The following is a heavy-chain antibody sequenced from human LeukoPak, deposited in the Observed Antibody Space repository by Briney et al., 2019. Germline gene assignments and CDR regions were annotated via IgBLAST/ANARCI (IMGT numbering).Heavy chain of an antibody. CDR3: AREASPYGSGRYDAFDI. V-gene: IGHV3-48*01. J-gene: IGHJ3*02. CDR2: MDSSGSSV. Sequence: GGSLRLSCAASGFTFSSYSMNWIRQAPGKGLEWVSYMDSSGSSVHYADSVKGRFTISRDNAKNSLYLQMNSLRAEDTAVYYCAREASPYGSGRYDAFDIWGQGTMVTVSS. D-gene: IGHD3-10*01. CDR1: GFTFSSYS.